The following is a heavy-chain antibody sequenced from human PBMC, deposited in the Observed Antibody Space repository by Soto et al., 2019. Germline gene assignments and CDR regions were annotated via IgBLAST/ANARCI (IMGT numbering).Heavy chain of an antibody. CDR3: SSGWPSFDY. J-gene: IGHJ4*02. CDR1: GDSVSSNSAA. V-gene: IGHV6-1*01. D-gene: IGHD6-19*01. Sequence: SQTLSLTCVISGDSVSSNSAAWNWIRQSPSRGLEWLGRTYYRSKWYNDDAVYVKGRITIYPDTSKNQFSLQLNSVTPEDTAVYYCSSGWPSFDYWGQGTLVTVSS. CDR2: TYYRSKWYN.